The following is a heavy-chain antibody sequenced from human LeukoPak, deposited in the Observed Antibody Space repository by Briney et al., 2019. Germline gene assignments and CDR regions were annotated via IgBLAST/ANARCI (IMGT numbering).Heavy chain of an antibody. D-gene: IGHD3-10*01. Sequence: KPSETLSLACAVYGESFSGYYWSWIRQPPGKGLEWIGEINHSGSTNYNPSLKSRVTISVDTSKNQFSLKLSSVTAADRAVYFCARVSRWFGDLGDYGFDYWGQGTLVTVSS. V-gene: IGHV4-34*01. CDR3: ARVSRWFGDLGDYGFDY. CDR1: GESFSGYY. CDR2: INHSGST. J-gene: IGHJ4*02.